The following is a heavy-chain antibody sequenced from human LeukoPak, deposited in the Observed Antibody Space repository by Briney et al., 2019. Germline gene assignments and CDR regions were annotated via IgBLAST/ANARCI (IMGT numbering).Heavy chain of an antibody. D-gene: IGHD4-17*01. CDR3: AKAETRRPVTTYFDY. CDR2: ISSSSSYI. CDR1: GFTFSDYY. V-gene: IGHV3-11*03. Sequence: KPGGSLRLSCAASGFTFSDYYMSWIRQAPGKGLEWVSSISSSSSYIYYADSVKGRFTISRDNSKNTLYLQMNSLRAEDTAVYYCAKAETRRPVTTYFDYWGQGTLVTVSS. J-gene: IGHJ4*02.